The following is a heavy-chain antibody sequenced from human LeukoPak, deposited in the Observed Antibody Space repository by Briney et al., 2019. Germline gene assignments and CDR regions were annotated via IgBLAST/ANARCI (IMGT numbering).Heavy chain of an antibody. V-gene: IGHV3-23*01. CDR1: GFTFSSSA. CDR3: AQIYSSWFPH. CDR2: ISGSGGST. J-gene: IGHJ4*02. Sequence: QAGGSLRLSCAVSGFTFSSSAMSWVRQAPGKGLEWVSTISGSGGSTYYADSVKGRFTISRDNSKNTLYLQMNSLRAEDTAVYYCAQIYSSWFPHWGQGTLVTVSS. D-gene: IGHD6-13*01.